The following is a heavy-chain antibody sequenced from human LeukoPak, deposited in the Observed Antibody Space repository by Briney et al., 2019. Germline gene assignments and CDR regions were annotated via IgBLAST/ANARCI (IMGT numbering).Heavy chain of an antibody. CDR1: GFTFSSYS. CDR3: ASERMVRGVDYYYYYYMDV. CDR2: ISSSSSTI. Sequence: GGSLRLSCAASGFTFSSYSMNWVRQAPGKGLEWVSYISSSSSTIYYADSVKGRFTISRDNAKNSLYLQMNSLRAEDTAVYYCASERMVRGVDYYYYYYMDVWGKGTTVTVSS. J-gene: IGHJ6*03. V-gene: IGHV3-48*01. D-gene: IGHD3-10*01.